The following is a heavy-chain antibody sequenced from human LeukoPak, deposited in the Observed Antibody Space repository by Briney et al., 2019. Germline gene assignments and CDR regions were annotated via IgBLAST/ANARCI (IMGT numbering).Heavy chain of an antibody. V-gene: IGHV3-30-3*01. CDR3: ARVPPAGSYNWYFDL. D-gene: IGHD6-13*01. CDR2: ISYDGNNK. CDR1: GFTFSSYA. Sequence: GGSLRLSCAASGFTFSSYAMHWVRQAPGKGLEWVAVISYDGNNKYYADSVKGRFSISRDNSKNTLDLQMNSLRAEDTAVYYCARVPPAGSYNWYFDLWGRGTLVTVSS. J-gene: IGHJ2*01.